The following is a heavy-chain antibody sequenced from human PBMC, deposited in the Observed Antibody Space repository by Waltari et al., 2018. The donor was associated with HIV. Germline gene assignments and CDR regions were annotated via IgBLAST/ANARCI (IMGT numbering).Heavy chain of an antibody. J-gene: IGHJ6*02. CDR2: IYYSGST. Sequence: QVQLQESGPGLVQPSETLSLTCTVSGGSISSSYWSWIRQPTGKGLECIGYIYYSGSTNYNPSLKSRVTISVDTSKNQFSLKLSSVTAADTAVYYCARDYYDILTGYSYGRDVWGQGTTVTVSS. CDR1: GGSISSSY. V-gene: IGHV4-59*01. D-gene: IGHD3-9*01. CDR3: ARDYYDILTGYSYGRDV.